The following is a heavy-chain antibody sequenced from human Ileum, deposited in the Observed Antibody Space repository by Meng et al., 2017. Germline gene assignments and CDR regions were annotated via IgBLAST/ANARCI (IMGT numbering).Heavy chain of an antibody. V-gene: IGHV4-34*01. CDR3: ARYGGSGSYWHFDP. Sequence: QVQLQQWGAGLLKPSETLSLTCAVYGGSFSGYDWTWIRQPPGKGLEWIGEIHHSGSTNYNPSLKSRVTMSIDTSKIQFSLELSSVTAADAAVYYCARYGGSGSYWHFDPWGRGTLVTVSS. CDR1: GGSFSGYD. D-gene: IGHD3-10*01. CDR2: IHHSGST. J-gene: IGHJ2*01.